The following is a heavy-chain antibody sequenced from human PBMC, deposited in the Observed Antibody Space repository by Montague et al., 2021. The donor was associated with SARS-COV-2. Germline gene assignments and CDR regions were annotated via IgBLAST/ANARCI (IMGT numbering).Heavy chain of an antibody. CDR3: AKVMREDYHDSSGSPDAFDI. Sequence: SLRLSCAASGFTFDDYAMHWVRQAPGKGLEWVPGISWKSGSIAYADSVKGRFTISRDNAKNSLYLQMNSLRAEDTALYYCAKVMREDYHDSSGSPDAFDIWGQGTMVTASS. J-gene: IGHJ3*02. D-gene: IGHD3-22*01. CDR1: GFTFDDYA. V-gene: IGHV3-9*01. CDR2: ISWKSGSI.